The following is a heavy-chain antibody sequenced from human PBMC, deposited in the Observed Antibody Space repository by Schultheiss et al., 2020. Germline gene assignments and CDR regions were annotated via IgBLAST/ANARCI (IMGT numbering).Heavy chain of an antibody. D-gene: IGHD6-13*01. CDR2: INPSGGST. CDR1: GGTFSSYA. V-gene: IGHV1-46*01. CDR3: AREGGDQQLVQNYYYYYYMDV. J-gene: IGHJ6*03. Sequence: ASVKVSCKASGGTFSSYAISWVRQAPGQGLEWMGIINPSGGSTSYAQKFQGRVTMTRDTSTSTVYMELSSLRSEDTAVYYCAREGGDQQLVQNYYYYYYMDVWGEGTTVTVSS.